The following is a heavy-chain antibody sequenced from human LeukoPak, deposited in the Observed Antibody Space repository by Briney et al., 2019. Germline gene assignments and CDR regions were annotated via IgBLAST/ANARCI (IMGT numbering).Heavy chain of an antibody. V-gene: IGHV1-2*02. CDR3: CRVACDSGFCNVDY. CDR2: INPNSGGT. J-gene: IGHJ4*02. D-gene: IGHD3-22*01. CDR1: GYTFTGYY. Sequence: PLASVKVSCKASGYTFTGYYMHWVRQAPGQGLEWMGWINPNSGGTNYAQKFQGRVTMTRDTSISTAYMELSRLRSDDAAVYYCCRVACDSGFCNVDYWGQGTLVPVTS.